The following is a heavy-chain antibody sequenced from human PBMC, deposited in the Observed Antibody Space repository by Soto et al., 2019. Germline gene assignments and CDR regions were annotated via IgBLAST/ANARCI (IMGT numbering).Heavy chain of an antibody. D-gene: IGHD6-19*01. CDR3: ARKQREYDSSGYNFYYYYYMDV. V-gene: IGHV1-18*01. CDR1: GYTFTSYG. Sequence: GASVKVSCKASGYTFTSYGISWVRQAPGQGLEWMGWISAYNGNTNYAQKLQGRVTMTTDTSTSTAYMELRSLRSDDTAVYYCARKQREYDSSGYNFYYYYYMDVWGKGTTVTVSS. CDR2: ISAYNGNT. J-gene: IGHJ6*03.